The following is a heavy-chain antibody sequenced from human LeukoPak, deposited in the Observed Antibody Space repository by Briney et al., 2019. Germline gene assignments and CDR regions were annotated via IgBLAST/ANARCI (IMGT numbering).Heavy chain of an antibody. J-gene: IGHJ4*02. D-gene: IGHD4-11*01. Sequence: QPGGSLRLSCAASGFGFSNYWMSWVRQAPGKGLEWVANMNEDGSEKNYVDSVMGRFTISRDNAQDSLYLQMNSLRAEDTAVYYCARDRGYSNFDYWGQGTLLTVSS. CDR2: MNEDGSEK. CDR1: GFGFSNYW. V-gene: IGHV3-7*01. CDR3: ARDRGYSNFDY.